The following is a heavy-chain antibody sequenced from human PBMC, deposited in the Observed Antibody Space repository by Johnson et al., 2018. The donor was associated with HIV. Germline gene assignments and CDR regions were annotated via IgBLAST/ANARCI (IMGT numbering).Heavy chain of an antibody. CDR2: INWNGGTP. V-gene: IGHV3-20*04. Sequence: VQLVESGGGVVQPGRSLRLSCAASGFTFDEYDMSWVRQAPGKGLEWVSGINWNGGTPGSADSVKNRFTISRDNAKNSLYLQMNSLRAEDTALYYCARATYYYDTSGYLTRPRAFDVWGQGTMVTVSS. J-gene: IGHJ3*01. D-gene: IGHD3-22*01. CDR1: GFTFDEYD. CDR3: ARATYYYDTSGYLTRPRAFDV.